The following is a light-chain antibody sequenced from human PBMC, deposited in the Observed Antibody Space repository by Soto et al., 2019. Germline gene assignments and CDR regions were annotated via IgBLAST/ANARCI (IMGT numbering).Light chain of an antibody. CDR1: QPISSY. CDR2: AAS. V-gene: IGKV1-39*01. CDR3: RQSSSTPPFT. Sequence: DIQMTQSPSSLSASVGDRVTMTCRASQPISSYLTWYQQKPGRAPKILISAASSLRSGVPSRFSADGSGTDFFLTISSLQHQDFSTYYCRQSSSTPPFTFGPGTKVDLK. J-gene: IGKJ3*01.